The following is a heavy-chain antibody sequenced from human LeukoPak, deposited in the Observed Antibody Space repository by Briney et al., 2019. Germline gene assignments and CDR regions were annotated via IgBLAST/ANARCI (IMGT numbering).Heavy chain of an antibody. D-gene: IGHD5-12*01. Sequence: GGSLRLSCAASGFTFNNARMSWVRQAPGKGLEWVGRIKSKTDGGTADYAAPVKGRFTISRDDSKTTLYLQMNSLKTDDTAVYYCTTGLGDYWGQGTLVTVSS. CDR3: TTGLGDY. V-gene: IGHV3-15*01. J-gene: IGHJ4*02. CDR2: IKSKTDGGTA. CDR1: GFTFNNAR.